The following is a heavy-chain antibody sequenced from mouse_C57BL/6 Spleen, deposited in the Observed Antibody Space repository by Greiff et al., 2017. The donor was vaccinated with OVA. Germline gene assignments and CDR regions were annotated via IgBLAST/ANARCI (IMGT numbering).Heavy chain of an antibody. D-gene: IGHD3-2*02. CDR3: ARDSSGYLYFDY. CDR2: INPSTGGT. J-gene: IGHJ2*01. CDR1: GYSFTGYY. Sequence: EVQLQQSGPELVKPGASVKISCKASGYSFTGYYMNWVKQSPEKSLEWIGEINPSTGGTTYNQKFKAKATLTVDKSSSTAYMQLKSLTSEDSAVYYCARDSSGYLYFDYWGQGTTLTVSS. V-gene: IGHV1-42*01.